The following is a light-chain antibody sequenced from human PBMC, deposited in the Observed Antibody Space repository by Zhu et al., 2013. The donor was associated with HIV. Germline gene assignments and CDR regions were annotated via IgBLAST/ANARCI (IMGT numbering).Light chain of an antibody. CDR1: QRISSF. V-gene: IGKV1-9*01. CDR2: GAS. J-gene: IGKJ3*01. Sequence: DIQMTQSPSSLSASVGDRVTITCRASQRISSFLAWYQQKPGKAPQLLIYGASTLEGGVPSRFSGSGSGAEFTLTISSLQPEDFATYYCHQPYTYPFTFGPGTEVDIK. CDR3: HQPYTYPFT.